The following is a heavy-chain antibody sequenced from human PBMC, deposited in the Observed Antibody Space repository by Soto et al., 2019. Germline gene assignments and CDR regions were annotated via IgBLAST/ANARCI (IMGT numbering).Heavy chain of an antibody. D-gene: IGHD6-19*01. CDR1: GFTFSSYA. V-gene: IGHV3-23*01. Sequence: EVQLLESGGGLVQPGGSLRLSCAASGFTFSSYAMSWVRQAPGKGLDWVSSISSSGGSTYSADFVKGRFTISRDNSKNTLYLQMNSLRADDTAVYYCAKADTSGWRDSWGQGVLVTVSS. CDR3: AKADTSGWRDS. J-gene: IGHJ4*02. CDR2: ISSSGGST.